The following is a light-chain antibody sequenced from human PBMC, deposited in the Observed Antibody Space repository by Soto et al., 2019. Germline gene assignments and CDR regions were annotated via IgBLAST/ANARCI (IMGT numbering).Light chain of an antibody. CDR1: SSNIGAGYE. Sequence: QSALTQPPSVSGAPGERVTLSCTGSSSNIGAGYEVHWYQQLPGTSPKLLIYEDTDRPSGVPDRFPGSKSGTSASLAITGLLAEDEDDYYCQSYDNRLSGSYVFGTGTKVTVL. J-gene: IGLJ1*01. CDR2: EDT. CDR3: QSYDNRLSGSYV. V-gene: IGLV1-40*01.